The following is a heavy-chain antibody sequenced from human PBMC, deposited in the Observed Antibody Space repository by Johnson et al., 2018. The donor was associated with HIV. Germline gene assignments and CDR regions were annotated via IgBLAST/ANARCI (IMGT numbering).Heavy chain of an antibody. CDR2: IYSGGST. CDR1: GFTVSSNY. D-gene: IGHD3-3*01. Sequence: VQLVESGGGLVQPGGSLRLSRAASGFTVSSNYMSWVRQAPGKGLEWVSVIYSGGSTYYAGSLKGRFTISREDAKNSLYLQMNSLRAGDTAVYYCARGGSRTTIFGVDINMGAFDIWGQGTMVTVSS. V-gene: IGHV3-66*01. J-gene: IGHJ3*02. CDR3: ARGGSRTTIFGVDINMGAFDI.